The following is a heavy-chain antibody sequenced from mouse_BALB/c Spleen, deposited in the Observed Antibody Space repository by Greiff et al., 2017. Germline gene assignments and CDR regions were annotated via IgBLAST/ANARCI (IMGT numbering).Heavy chain of an antibody. V-gene: IGHV5-6-5*01. Sequence: EVQVVESGGGLVKPGGSLKLSCAASGFTFSSYAMSWVRQTPEKRLEWVASISSGGSTYYPDSVKGRFTISRDNARNILYLQMSSLRSEDTAMYYCARGQAWPHFDYWGQGTTLTVSS. CDR1: GFTFSSYA. CDR3: ARGQAWPHFDY. CDR2: ISSGGST. J-gene: IGHJ2*01.